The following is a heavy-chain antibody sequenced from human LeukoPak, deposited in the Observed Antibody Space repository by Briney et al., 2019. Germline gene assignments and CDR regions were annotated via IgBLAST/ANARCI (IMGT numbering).Heavy chain of an antibody. J-gene: IGHJ4*02. Sequence: PGGSLRLSCAASGFTFSSYAMSWVRQAPGKGLEWVSAISGSGGSTYYADSVKGRFTISRDNSKNTLYLQMNSLRAEDTAVYYCAITLCGGDCYKEDYFDYWGQGTLVTVSS. CDR3: AITLCGGDCYKEDYFDY. CDR2: ISGSGGST. V-gene: IGHV3-23*01. D-gene: IGHD2-21*01. CDR1: GFTFSSYA.